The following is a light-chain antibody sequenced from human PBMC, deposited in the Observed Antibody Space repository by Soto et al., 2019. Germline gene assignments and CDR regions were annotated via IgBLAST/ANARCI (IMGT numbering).Light chain of an antibody. CDR3: QQTNINPRT. CDR2: GAS. V-gene: IGKV1-39*01. J-gene: IGKJ4*01. Sequence: DIPMTQSPSSLSASVGDRVTITCRASQSISTYLNWYQQKPGKAPRLLIFGASNLQSGVSSRFSGSGSGTDFTLTISSLQPDDFATYFCQQTNINPRTFGGGTKVEVK. CDR1: QSISTY.